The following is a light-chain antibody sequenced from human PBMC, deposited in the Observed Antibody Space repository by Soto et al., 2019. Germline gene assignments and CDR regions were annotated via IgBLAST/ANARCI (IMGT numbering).Light chain of an antibody. CDR2: GAS. V-gene: IGKV1-27*01. J-gene: IGKJ4*01. Sequence: DIQTTQSPSSLSASVGDTVIITCRASQVISNSLAWYQHKPGKVPKLLIYGASTLQSGVPSRFSASGSGTDFTLTIGSLQPEDVASYYCQVYNSAPPTFGGGTKVEI. CDR1: QVISNS. CDR3: QVYNSAPPT.